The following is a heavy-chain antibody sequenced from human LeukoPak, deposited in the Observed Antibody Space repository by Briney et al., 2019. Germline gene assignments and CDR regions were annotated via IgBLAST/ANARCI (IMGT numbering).Heavy chain of an antibody. CDR1: GGSISSYY. CDR3: ARAISGSYSRAFDI. J-gene: IGHJ3*02. CDR2: IYYSGST. V-gene: IGHV4-59*01. Sequence: SETLSLTCTVSGGSISSYYWSWLRQPPGKGLEWIRYIYYSGSTNYNPSLKSRVTISVDTSKNQLSLKLSSVTAADTAVYYCARAISGSYSRAFDIWGQGTMVTVSS. D-gene: IGHD1-26*01.